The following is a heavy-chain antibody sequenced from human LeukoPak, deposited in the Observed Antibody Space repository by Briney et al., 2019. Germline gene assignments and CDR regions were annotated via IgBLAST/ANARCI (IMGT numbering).Heavy chain of an antibody. CDR2: ISYDGSNK. D-gene: IGHD2-15*01. Sequence: GGSLRLSCAASGFTFSSYGMHWVRQTPGKGLEWVAVISYDGSNKYYADSVKGRFTISRDNSKNTLYLQMNSLRAEDTAVYYCAKDYCSGGRCYFGGYYGMDVWGKGTTVTVSS. CDR3: AKDYCSGGRCYFGGYYGMDV. V-gene: IGHV3-30*18. CDR1: GFTFSSYG. J-gene: IGHJ6*04.